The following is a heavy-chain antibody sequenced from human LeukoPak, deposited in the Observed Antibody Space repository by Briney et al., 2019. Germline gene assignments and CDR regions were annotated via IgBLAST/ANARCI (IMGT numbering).Heavy chain of an antibody. CDR2: INPSGGST. D-gene: IGHD6-13*01. CDR3: ARLSSDTGYSLKVEDY. V-gene: IGHV1-46*01. Sequence: ASVKVSCKASGYTFTSYYMHWVRQAPGQGLEWMGIINPSGGSTSYAQKFQGRVTITADESTSTAYMELSSLRSEDTAVYYCARLSSDTGYSLKVEDYWGQGTLVTVSS. CDR1: GYTFTSYY. J-gene: IGHJ4*02.